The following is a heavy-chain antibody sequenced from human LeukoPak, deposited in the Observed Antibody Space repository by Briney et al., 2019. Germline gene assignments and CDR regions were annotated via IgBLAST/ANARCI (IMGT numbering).Heavy chain of an antibody. CDR3: ARHVSGDSDYFDY. V-gene: IGHV4-59*08. CDR2: IYYSAST. J-gene: IGHJ4*02. CDR1: GGSISSYY. Sequence: KASETLSLTCTDSGGSISSYYWSWIRQPPGKGLEWIGYIYYSASTNYNPSLKSRVTISVDTSKNQFSLKLSSVTAADTAVYYCARHVSGDSDYFDYWGQGTLVTVSS. D-gene: IGHD2-21*02.